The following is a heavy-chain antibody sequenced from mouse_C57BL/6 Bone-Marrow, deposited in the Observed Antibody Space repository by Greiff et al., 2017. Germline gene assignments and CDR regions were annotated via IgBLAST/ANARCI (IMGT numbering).Heavy chain of an antibody. CDR1: GYTFTSYW. Sequence: QVQLQQPGAELVRPGSSVKLSCKASGYTFTSYWMHWVKQRPIQGLEWIGNIDPSDSETNYNQKFKDKATLTVDKSSSTAYMQLSSLTSEDSAVYYCASPFYGSIWYFDVWGTGTTVTVSS. J-gene: IGHJ1*03. CDR3: ASPFYGSIWYFDV. D-gene: IGHD1-1*01. CDR2: IDPSDSET. V-gene: IGHV1-52*01.